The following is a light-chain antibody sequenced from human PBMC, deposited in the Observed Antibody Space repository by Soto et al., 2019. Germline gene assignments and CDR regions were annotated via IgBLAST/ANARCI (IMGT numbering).Light chain of an antibody. CDR1: SSDVGAYNY. Sequence: QSVLTQPASVSGSPGQSITISCTGTSSDVGAYNYVSWYQQHPAKAPKLMICDVSNRPSGVSNRFSGSKSGNTAPLTISGLQAEDEADYYCSSYTSSSTLYVYGTGTKVTVL. J-gene: IGLJ1*01. CDR2: DVS. V-gene: IGLV2-14*01. CDR3: SSYTSSSTLYV.